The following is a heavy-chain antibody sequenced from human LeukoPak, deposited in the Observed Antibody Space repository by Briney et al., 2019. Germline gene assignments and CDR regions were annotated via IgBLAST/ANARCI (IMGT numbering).Heavy chain of an antibody. CDR3: AREATMVRGVSWFDP. D-gene: IGHD3-10*01. V-gene: IGHV4-4*07. J-gene: IGHJ5*02. CDR2: IYTSGST. CDR1: GGSISNYY. Sequence: SETLSLTCTVSGGSISNYYWSWIRQPAGKGLEWIGRIYTSGSTNYNPSLKSRVTMSVDTSKNQFSLKLSSVTAADTAVYYCAREATMVRGVSWFDPWGQGALVTVSS.